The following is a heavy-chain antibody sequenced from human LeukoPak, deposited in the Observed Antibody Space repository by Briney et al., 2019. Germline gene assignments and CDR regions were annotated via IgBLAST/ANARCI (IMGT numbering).Heavy chain of an antibody. J-gene: IGHJ6*03. V-gene: IGHV3-23*01. D-gene: IGHD3-3*01. CDR1: GFTFSSYA. CDR2: ISGSGGST. Sequence: GGSLRLSCAAPGFTFSSYAMSWVRQAPGKGLEWVSAISGSGGSTYYADSVKGRFTISRDNSKNTLYLQMNSLRAEDTAVYYCAKEGTYDFWSGYRIYYYMDVWGKGTTVTVSS. CDR3: AKEGTYDFWSGYRIYYYMDV.